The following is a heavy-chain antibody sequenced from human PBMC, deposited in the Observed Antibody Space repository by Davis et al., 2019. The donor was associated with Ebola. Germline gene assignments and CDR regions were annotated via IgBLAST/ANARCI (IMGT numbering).Heavy chain of an antibody. CDR2: IYYSGST. CDR3: ARRGYSGYHDY. J-gene: IGHJ4*02. D-gene: IGHD5-12*01. Sequence: MPSETLSLTCTVSGDSISSGNYYWSWIRQPPGKGLEWIGYIYYSGSTYYNPSLKSRVTISVDTSKNQFSLKLNSVTAADTAVYYCARRGYSGYHDYWGQGTLVTVSS. V-gene: IGHV4-30-4*01. CDR1: GDSISSGNYY.